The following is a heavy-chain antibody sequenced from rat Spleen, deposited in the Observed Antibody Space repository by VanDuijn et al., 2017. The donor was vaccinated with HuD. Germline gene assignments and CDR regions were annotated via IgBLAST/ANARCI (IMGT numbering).Heavy chain of an antibody. D-gene: IGHD4-6*01. CDR3: ARHWGY. CDR2: ISYDGGRI. V-gene: IGHV5-29*01. J-gene: IGHJ2*01. CDR1: GISFSSFA. Sequence: EVQLVESGGGLVQTGRSLKLSCAASGISFSSFAMAWVRQAPTKGLEWVATISYDGGRIFYRDSVKGRFTISRDHAKSTLYLQMDSLRSEDTATYYCARHWGYWGQGVMVTVSS.